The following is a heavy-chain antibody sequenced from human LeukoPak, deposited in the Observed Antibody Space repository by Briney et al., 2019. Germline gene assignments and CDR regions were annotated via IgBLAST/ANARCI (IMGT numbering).Heavy chain of an antibody. CDR2: ISSSGETT. CDR3: AKDRPNYYGTNGHYYRRDGDC. V-gene: IGHV3-23*01. J-gene: IGHJ4*02. CDR1: GFTFSSYA. D-gene: IGHD3-22*01. Sequence: PGGSLRLSCVASGFTFSSYAMSWVRQAAGKGLEWVSSISSSGETTYYADSVKGRFTIPRDNSRNTLYLQMNSLRAEDTAVYYCAKDRPNYYGTNGHYYRRDGDCWGQGTLVTVSS.